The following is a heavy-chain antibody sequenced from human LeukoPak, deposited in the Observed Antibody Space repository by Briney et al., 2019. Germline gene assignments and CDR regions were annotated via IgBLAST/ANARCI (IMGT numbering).Heavy chain of an antibody. CDR3: ARDEGYCSRTSCYGASKGMDV. V-gene: IGHV3-23*01. J-gene: IGHJ6*02. D-gene: IGHD2-2*01. Sequence: GGSLRLSCVASGLSFINYAMTWVRQAPGKGLEWVSTINSGSAGSTSYADPVRGRSTISRDNSKNTLYLQMNSLRAEDTAVYYCARDEGYCSRTSCYGASKGMDVWGQGTAVIVSS. CDR1: GLSFINYA. CDR2: INSGSAGST.